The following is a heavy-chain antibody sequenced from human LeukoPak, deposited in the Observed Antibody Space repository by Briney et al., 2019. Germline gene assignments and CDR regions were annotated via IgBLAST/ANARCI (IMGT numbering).Heavy chain of an antibody. CDR2: ISGSGGST. CDR1: GFTFSSYA. Sequence: GGSLRLSCAASGFTFSSYAMSWVRQAPGKGLEWVSAISGSGGSTYYADSVKGRFTISRDNSKNTLYLQMNSLRAEDTAVYYCAKVAPITIFGVVSGAFDIWGQGTMVTVSS. CDR3: AKVAPITIFGVVSGAFDI. V-gene: IGHV3-23*01. D-gene: IGHD3-3*01. J-gene: IGHJ3*02.